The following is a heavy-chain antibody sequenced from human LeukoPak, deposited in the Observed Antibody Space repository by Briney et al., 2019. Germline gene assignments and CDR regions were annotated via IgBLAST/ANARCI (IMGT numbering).Heavy chain of an antibody. V-gene: IGHV4-39*01. CDR1: GGSISSSSYY. D-gene: IGHD6-13*01. J-gene: IGHJ4*02. CDR2: IYYSGST. CDR3: ARHADSSSWYYDY. Sequence: SETLSLTYTVSGGSISSSSYYWGWIRQPPGKGLEWIGSIYYSGSTYYNPSLKSRVTVSVDTSKNQFSLKLSSVTAADTAVYYCARHADSSSWYYDYWGQGTLVTVSS.